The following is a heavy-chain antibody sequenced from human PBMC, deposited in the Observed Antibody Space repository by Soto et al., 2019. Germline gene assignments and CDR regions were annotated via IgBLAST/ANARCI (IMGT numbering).Heavy chain of an antibody. D-gene: IGHD2-2*01. Sequence: QAQLVQSGAEVKKPGSSVKVSCRASGGTFNSHIISWVRQAPGQGLEWMGGIMPMFGVTNYARKFQGRLTMTANESTTTAYMEVSSLTSDDTAVYYCAGEGVTSSMSLPRMGYHYYGLDVWGQGTTVIVSS. J-gene: IGHJ6*02. V-gene: IGHV1-69*12. CDR3: AGEGVTSSMSLPRMGYHYYGLDV. CDR1: GGTFNSHI. CDR2: IMPMFGVT.